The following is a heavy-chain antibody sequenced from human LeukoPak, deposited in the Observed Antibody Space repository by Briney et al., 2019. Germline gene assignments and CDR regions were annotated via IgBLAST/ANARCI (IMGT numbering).Heavy chain of an antibody. D-gene: IGHD3-22*01. Sequence: ASVKVSCKASGYTFTSYDINWVRQATGQGLEWMGWMNPNSGNTGYAQKFQGRVTMTRNTSISTAYMELSSLRSEDTAVYYCATTDGYDSSGYFSHPTLNFDYWGQGTLVTVSS. V-gene: IGHV1-8*01. CDR2: MNPNSGNT. J-gene: IGHJ4*02. CDR3: ATTDGYDSSGYFSHPTLNFDY. CDR1: GYTFTSYD.